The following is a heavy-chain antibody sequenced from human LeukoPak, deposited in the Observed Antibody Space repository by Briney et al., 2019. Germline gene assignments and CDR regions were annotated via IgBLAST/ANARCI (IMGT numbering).Heavy chain of an antibody. J-gene: IGHJ6*02. V-gene: IGHV1-18*01. CDR2: ISAYNGNT. D-gene: IGHD3-10*01. CDR1: GYTFTSYG. Sequence: ASVKVSCKASGYTFTSYGISWVRQAPGQGLEWMGWISAYNGNTNYAQKLQGRVTMTTDTSTSTAYMELRSLRSDDTAVYYCARRLRASNYYGMDVWGQGTTVTVSS. CDR3: ARRLRASNYYGMDV.